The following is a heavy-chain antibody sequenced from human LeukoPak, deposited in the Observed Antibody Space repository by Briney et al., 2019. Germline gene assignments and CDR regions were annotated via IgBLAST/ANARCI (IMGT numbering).Heavy chain of an antibody. CDR3: ASVLSGYSQH. CDR1: GFTFSSYW. CDR2: IKQDGSEK. D-gene: IGHD3-22*01. J-gene: IGHJ1*01. Sequence: PGGSLRLSCAASGFTFSSYWMSWVRQAPGKGLEWVANIKQDGSEKYYVDSVKGRFTVSRDNAKNSLYLQMNSLRAEDTAAYYCASVLSGYSQHWGQGTLVTVSS. V-gene: IGHV3-7*01.